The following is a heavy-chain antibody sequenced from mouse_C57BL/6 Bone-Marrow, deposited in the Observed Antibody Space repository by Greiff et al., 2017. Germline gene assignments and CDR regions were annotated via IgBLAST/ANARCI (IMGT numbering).Heavy chain of an antibody. CDR1: GFTFSSYA. Sequence: DVMLVESGGGLVKPGGSLKLSCAASGFTFSSYAMSWVRQTPEKRLEWVATISDGGSYTYYPDNVKGRFTISRDNAKNNLYLQMSHLKSEDTAMYYCARRATMVTYWYFDVWGTGTTVTVSS. CDR3: ARRATMVTYWYFDV. D-gene: IGHD2-2*01. V-gene: IGHV5-4*03. J-gene: IGHJ1*03. CDR2: ISDGGSYT.